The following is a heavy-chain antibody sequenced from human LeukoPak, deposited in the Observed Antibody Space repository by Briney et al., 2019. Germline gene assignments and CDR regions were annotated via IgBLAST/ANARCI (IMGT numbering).Heavy chain of an antibody. Sequence: GGSLRLSCAASGFTFSSYAMNWVRQAPGKGLEWVSSIFDSGAPSYYADSVKGRFTISRDNSKNTVYVQMESLRAEDTAVYYCTKAVGGGRDAYDIWGQGTVVTVSS. CDR1: GFTFSSYA. V-gene: IGHV3-23*01. J-gene: IGHJ3*02. CDR2: IFDSGAPS. CDR3: TKAVGGGRDAYDI. D-gene: IGHD3-16*01.